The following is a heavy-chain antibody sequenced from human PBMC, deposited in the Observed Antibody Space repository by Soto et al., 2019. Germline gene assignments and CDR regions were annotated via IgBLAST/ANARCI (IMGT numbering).Heavy chain of an antibody. J-gene: IGHJ5*02. CDR2: ISGSGGST. CDR3: AKAGEPRNWFDP. CDR1: GFTFSSYA. D-gene: IGHD3-10*01. Sequence: AGGSLRRSCAASGFTFSSYAMSWVRQAPGKGLEWVSAISGSGGSTYYADSVKGRFTISRDNSKNTLYLQMNSLRAEDTAVYYCAKAGEPRNWFDPWGQGTLVTVSS. V-gene: IGHV3-23*01.